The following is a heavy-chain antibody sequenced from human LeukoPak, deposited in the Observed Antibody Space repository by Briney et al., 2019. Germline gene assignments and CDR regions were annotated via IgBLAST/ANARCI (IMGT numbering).Heavy chain of an antibody. CDR2: IRYDGSNK. D-gene: IGHD6-13*01. CDR3: AKADSSSWPPSLFDP. CDR1: GFTFSSYG. Sequence: GGSLRLSCAASGFTFSSYGMHWVRQAPGKGLEWVAFIRYDGSNKYYADSVKGRFTISRDNSKNTLYLQMNSLRAEDTAVYYCAKADSSSWPPSLFDPWGQGTLVTVSS. V-gene: IGHV3-30*02. J-gene: IGHJ5*02.